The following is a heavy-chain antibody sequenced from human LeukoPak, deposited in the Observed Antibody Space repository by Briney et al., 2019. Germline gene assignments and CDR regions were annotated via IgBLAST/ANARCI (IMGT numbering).Heavy chain of an antibody. J-gene: IGHJ4*02. CDR2: IYTGDGDT. CDR3: ASLSPGDGDSLPYFDY. Sequence: GESLKIPCKGSGDRSTSYCIGWVRRMPREGLEWRVGIYTGDGDTRYSPSFQGQVTISADKSISTAYLQWSSLKASDAAMYYCASLSPGDGDSLPYFDYWGQGTLVTVSS. CDR1: GDRSTSYC. V-gene: IGHV5-51*01. D-gene: IGHD4-17*01.